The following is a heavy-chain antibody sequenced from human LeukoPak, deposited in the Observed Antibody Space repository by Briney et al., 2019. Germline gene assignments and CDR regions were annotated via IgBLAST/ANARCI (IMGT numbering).Heavy chain of an antibody. CDR1: GFTFSDYY. CDR2: ISSSGSTI. CDR3: ARVLRAPKLYYGMDV. V-gene: IGHV3-11*04. D-gene: IGHD1-26*01. Sequence: GGSLRLSCAASGFTFSDYYMSWIRQAPGKGLEWVSYISSSGSTIYYADSVKGRFTISRDNAKNSLYLQMNSLRAEDTAVYYCARVLRAPKLYYGMDVWGQGTTVTVSS. J-gene: IGHJ6*02.